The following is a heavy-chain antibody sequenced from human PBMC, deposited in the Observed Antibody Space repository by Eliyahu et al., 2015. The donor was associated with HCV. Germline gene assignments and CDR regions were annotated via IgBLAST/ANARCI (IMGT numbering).Heavy chain of an antibody. V-gene: IGHV4-59*01. D-gene: IGHD6-19*01. CDR1: GGSITTYY. CDR2: XHYSGST. J-gene: IGHJ5*02. CDR3: ASGGGGIAVTGTGGWFDP. Sequence: QVQLQESGAGLVKPSETLSLTCTVSGGSITTYYWSWXRXPPGKGLEWIGYXHYSGSTNYNPSLKSRVTISIDTSKNQFSLKLTSVTAADTAMYYCASGGGGIAVTGTGGWFDPWGQGTLVTVSS.